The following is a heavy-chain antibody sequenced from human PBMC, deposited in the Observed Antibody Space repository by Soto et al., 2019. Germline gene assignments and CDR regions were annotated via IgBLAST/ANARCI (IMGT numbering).Heavy chain of an antibody. J-gene: IGHJ5*02. CDR3: ARSPIVVVPAATPFDP. CDR1: GYTFTGYY. Sequence: QVQLVQSGAEVKKPGASVKVSCKASGYTFTGYYMHWVRQAPGQGLEWMGWINPNSGGTNYAQKFQGWVTMTRDTSISTAYMELSRLRSDDTAVYYCARSPIVVVPAATPFDPWGQGTLVTVSS. CDR2: INPNSGGT. D-gene: IGHD2-2*01. V-gene: IGHV1-2*04.